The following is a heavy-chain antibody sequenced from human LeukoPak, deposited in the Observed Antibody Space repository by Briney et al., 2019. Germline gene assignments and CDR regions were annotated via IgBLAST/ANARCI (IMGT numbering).Heavy chain of an antibody. CDR1: GFTLSRYW. D-gene: IGHD3-10*01. CDR3: ASYRDYYNYFEY. CDR2: IKHDGSEK. V-gene: IGHV3-7*02. Sequence: PGGSLRLSCAASGFTLSRYWMSWVRQAPGKGLEWVANIKHDGSEKYYVDSVKGRFTISRDNAKNSLYLQMNSLRGEDTAVYYCASYRDYYNYFEYWGQGTLVTVSS. J-gene: IGHJ4*02.